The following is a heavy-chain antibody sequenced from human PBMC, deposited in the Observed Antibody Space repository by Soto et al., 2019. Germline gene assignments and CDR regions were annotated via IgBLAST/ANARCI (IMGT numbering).Heavy chain of an antibody. V-gene: IGHV3-23*01. J-gene: IGHJ4*02. CDR2: ISGSDTST. CDR1: GFSFNSYA. D-gene: IGHD1-26*01. Sequence: EVQLLESGGGLVQPGGSLRLSCAASGFSFNSYAMSWVRQAPGKGLEWVSAISGSDTSTYYADSVKGRFTISRDNSKNTLYLQMNSLRAEDTAVYFCAKDLGLYSGSYYRDFDYWGQGTLVTVSS. CDR3: AKDLGLYSGSYYRDFDY.